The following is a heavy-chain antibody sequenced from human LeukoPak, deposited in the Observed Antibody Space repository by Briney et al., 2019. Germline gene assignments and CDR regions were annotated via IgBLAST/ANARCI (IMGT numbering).Heavy chain of an antibody. D-gene: IGHD3-10*01. V-gene: IGHV3-30*04. J-gene: IGHJ4*02. CDR2: ISYDGRKT. CDR3: ARDYHFGSGSLDF. CDR1: GFTFTSYT. Sequence: GGSLRLSCAASGFTFTSYTIQWVRRAPGKGLEWVALISYDGRKTFYADSVKGRFTISRDNSKNTVFVHMNSLRAEDTAVYYCARDYHFGSGSLDFWGQGTLVTVSS.